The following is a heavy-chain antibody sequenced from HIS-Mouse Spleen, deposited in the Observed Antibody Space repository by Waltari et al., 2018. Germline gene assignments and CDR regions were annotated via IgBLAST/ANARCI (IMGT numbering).Heavy chain of an antibody. CDR2: IYHSGGS. CDR3: AREPHLQLGLAFDI. V-gene: IGHV4-38-2*02. D-gene: IGHD7-27*01. Sequence: QVQLQESGPGLVKPSETPSLTCTVSGYSISSGYYWGWIRQPPGKGVEWIGSIYHSGGSYYDPSLKSRVTISVDPSKNQFTRKLSSVTAADTAVYYCAREPHLQLGLAFDIWGQGTMVTVSS. J-gene: IGHJ3*02. CDR1: GYSISSGYY.